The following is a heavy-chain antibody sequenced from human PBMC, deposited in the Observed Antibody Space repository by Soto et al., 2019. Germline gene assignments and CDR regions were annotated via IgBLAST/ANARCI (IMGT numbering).Heavy chain of an antibody. CDR2: ISSSGSTI. Sequence: PGGSLRLSCAASGFTFSSYSMNWVRQAPGKGLEWVSYISSSGSTIYYADSVKGRFTISRDNAKNSLYLQMNSLRAEDTALYYCARDSAGYSGYDNFDYWGQGTLVTVSS. CDR3: ARDSAGYSGYDNFDY. V-gene: IGHV3-48*04. D-gene: IGHD5-12*01. J-gene: IGHJ4*02. CDR1: GFTFSSYS.